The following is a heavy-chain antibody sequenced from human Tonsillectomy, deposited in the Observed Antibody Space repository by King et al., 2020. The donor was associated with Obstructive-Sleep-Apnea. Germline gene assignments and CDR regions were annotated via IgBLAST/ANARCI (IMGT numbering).Heavy chain of an antibody. J-gene: IGHJ6*02. V-gene: IGHV1-69*01. D-gene: IGHD5-18*01. CDR2: IIPIFVTA. CDR3: ARGDTAMTYYYGMDV. CDR1: GGTFSSYA. Sequence: QLVQSGAEVKKPGSSVKVSCKASGGTFSSYAISWVRQAPGQGLEWMGGIIPIFVTANYAQKFQGRVMITADESTSTAYMERSSLRSEDTAVYYWARGDTAMTYYYGMDVWGQGTTVTVSS.